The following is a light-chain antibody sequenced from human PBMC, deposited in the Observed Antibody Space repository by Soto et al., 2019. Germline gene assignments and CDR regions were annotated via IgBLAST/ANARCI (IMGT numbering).Light chain of an antibody. Sequence: EIVLTQSPGTLSLSPGETATLSCRASQSVARDLTWYQQKPGQAPRLLISRASTGATGIPDRFSGSGSGTEFTLTINRLEPEDSAVYYCQQHTSSMYTFGQGTKLEIK. CDR1: QSVARD. CDR2: RAS. V-gene: IGKV3-20*01. CDR3: QQHTSSMYT. J-gene: IGKJ2*01.